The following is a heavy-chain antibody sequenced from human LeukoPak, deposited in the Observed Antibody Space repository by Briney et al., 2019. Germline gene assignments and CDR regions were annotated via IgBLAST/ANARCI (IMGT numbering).Heavy chain of an antibody. CDR2: IHASGST. J-gene: IGHJ5*02. D-gene: IGHD1-26*01. V-gene: IGHV4-4*07. CDR1: AGSFSRYY. CDR3: ARGLVGTTGEQNWFDP. Sequence: SETLSVTCTVSAGSFSRYYWSWIRRPAGKGLEWIGRIHASGSTNYNPSLKSRVTISVDESQNHFSLRLTSVTAADTAVYYCARGLVGTTGEQNWFDPWGQGTLVTVSS.